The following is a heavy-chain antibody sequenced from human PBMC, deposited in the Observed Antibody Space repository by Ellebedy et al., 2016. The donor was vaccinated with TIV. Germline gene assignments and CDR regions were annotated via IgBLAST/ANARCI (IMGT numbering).Heavy chain of an antibody. V-gene: IGHV1-2*04. CDR3: ARGARTFMYNWFDP. Sequence: AASVKVSCQASGYTLTGCYMHWVRQAPGQGLEWMGWINPNSGCTNYAQKFQGWVTMNRDTSIRTAYMELSRLRSDDTAVYYCARGARTFMYNWFDPWGQGTLVTVSS. CDR2: INPNSGCT. J-gene: IGHJ5*02. D-gene: IGHD3-10*02. CDR1: GYTLTGCY.